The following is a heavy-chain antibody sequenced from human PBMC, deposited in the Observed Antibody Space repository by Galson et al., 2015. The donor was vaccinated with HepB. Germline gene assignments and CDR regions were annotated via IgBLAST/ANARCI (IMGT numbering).Heavy chain of an antibody. CDR2: IIPILGIA. CDR3: ARDQGCSSTSCAYYYYYGMDV. J-gene: IGHJ6*02. V-gene: IGHV1-69*04. D-gene: IGHD2-2*01. CDR1: GGTFSNYA. Sequence: SVKVSCKAFGGTFSNYAISWVRQAPGQGLEWMGRIIPILGIANYAQKFQGRVTITADKSTSTAYMELSSLRSEDTAVYYCARDQGCSSTSCAYYYYYGMDVWGQGTTVTVSS.